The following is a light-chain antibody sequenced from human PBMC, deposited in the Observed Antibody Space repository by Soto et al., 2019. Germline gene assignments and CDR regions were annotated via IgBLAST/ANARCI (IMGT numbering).Light chain of an antibody. Sequence: AIRMTQSPSSFSASTGDRVTITCRASQGISSYFAWYQQKPGKAPKLLIYAASTLQIGVPSRFSGSGSGTDFTLTISCLQSEDFATYYCHQYYSYPPTFGQGTKLEIK. V-gene: IGKV1-8*01. CDR2: AAS. CDR1: QGISSY. J-gene: IGKJ2*01. CDR3: HQYYSYPPT.